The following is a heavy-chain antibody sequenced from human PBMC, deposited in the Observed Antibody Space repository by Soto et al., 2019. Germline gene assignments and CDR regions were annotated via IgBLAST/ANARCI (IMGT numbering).Heavy chain of an antibody. D-gene: IGHD4-17*01. J-gene: IGHJ6*02. Sequence: QVQLVESGGGVVQPGRSLRLSCAASGFTFSSYAMHWVRQAPGKGLEWVAVISYDGSNKYYADSVKGRFTISRDNXXNTLYLQMNSLRAEDTAVYYCASYSTVHYYYGMDVWGQGTTVTVSS. CDR1: GFTFSSYA. CDR2: ISYDGSNK. CDR3: ASYSTVHYYYGMDV. V-gene: IGHV3-30-3*01.